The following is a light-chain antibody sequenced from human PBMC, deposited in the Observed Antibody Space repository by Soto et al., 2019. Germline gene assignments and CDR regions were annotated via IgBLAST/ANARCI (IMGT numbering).Light chain of an antibody. J-gene: IGKJ2*01. CDR1: QGIRNN. CDR2: GAS. CDR3: LQDYTYPRT. V-gene: IGKV1-6*01. Sequence: AIQMTQSPSSLSASVGDRVTITCRASQGIRNNLGWYQQKPGKAPRLLIYGASSLQSGVPSRFSGSGSGTDFTLTISGLQPEDVATYYCLQDYTYPRTFGQGTKLEIK.